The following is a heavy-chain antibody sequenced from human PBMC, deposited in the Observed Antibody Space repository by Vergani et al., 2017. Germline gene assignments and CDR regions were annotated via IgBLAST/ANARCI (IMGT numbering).Heavy chain of an antibody. V-gene: IGHV3-23*01. D-gene: IGHD3-10*01. Sequence: EVHLLESGGGLVQPGGSRRLSCAGAGFTFDTYTMAYVRQAPGKGLDWVATISSGGGDIFYADSVKGRFTISRDNSKNNLFLQMNSLKDEATAVYYCTTAWGLYYLHGEYFQYWGRGTLVSVSS. CDR2: ISSGGGDI. CDR3: TTAWGLYYLHGEYFQY. CDR1: GFTFDTYT. J-gene: IGHJ1*01.